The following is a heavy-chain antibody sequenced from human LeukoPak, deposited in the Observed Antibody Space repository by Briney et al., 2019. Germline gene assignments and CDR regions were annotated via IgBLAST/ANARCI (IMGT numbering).Heavy chain of an antibody. J-gene: IGHJ1*01. CDR2: VDPEDGGT. CDR3: AKVSDFWSGYKYFQH. CDR1: GYTFTVYY. D-gene: IGHD3-3*01. V-gene: IGHV1-69-2*01. Sequence: ASVKVSCKASGYTFTVYYMHWVRQAPGKGLEWMGRVDPEDGGTVFAEKFQGRVTITADTSTDTAYMELSSLRSEDTAVYYCAKVSDFWSGYKYFQHWGRAPWSPSPQ.